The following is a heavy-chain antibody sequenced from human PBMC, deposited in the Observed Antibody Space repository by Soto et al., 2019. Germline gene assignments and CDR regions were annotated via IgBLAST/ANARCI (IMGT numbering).Heavy chain of an antibody. V-gene: IGHV3-30*18. J-gene: IGHJ4*02. CDR2: ISYDGSNK. D-gene: IGHD2-8*01. Sequence: QVQLVESGGGVVQPGSSLRLSCAASGFPFSSYGMHWVRQAPGKGLEWVAVISYDGSNKYYAESVKGRFTISRDNSKNRQYLQMNSLRAEDRAVYYCAKDGRRGWLVGVLMVYADSDYWGQGTLVTVSS. CDR3: AKDGRRGWLVGVLMVYADSDY. CDR1: GFPFSSYG.